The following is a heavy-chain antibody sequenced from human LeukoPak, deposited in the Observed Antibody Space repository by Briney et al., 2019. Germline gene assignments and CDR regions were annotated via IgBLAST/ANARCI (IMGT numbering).Heavy chain of an antibody. CDR1: GFIFSSYS. V-gene: IGHV3-48*04. CDR3: ARVAPPLDY. J-gene: IGHJ4*02. CDR2: ISGGGATI. Sequence: GGSLRLSCAASGFIFSSYSMNWVRQAPGRGLEWVSYISGGGATIYYADSVKGRFTISRDNAKNSVFLQMNSLRADDTAAYYCARVAPPLDYWGQGTLVAVSS.